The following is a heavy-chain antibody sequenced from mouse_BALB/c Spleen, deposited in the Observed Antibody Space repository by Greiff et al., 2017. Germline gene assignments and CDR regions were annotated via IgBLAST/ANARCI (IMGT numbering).Heavy chain of an antibody. CDR2: IYPSDSYT. D-gene: IGHD1-1*01. J-gene: IGHJ3*01. V-gene: IGHV1-69*02. CDR3: SREGNYYGSSYGFAY. CDR1: GYTFTSYW. Sequence: VQLQQPGAELVRPGASVKLSCKASGYTFTSYWINWVKQRPGQGLEWIGNIYPSDSYTNYNQKFKDKATLTVDKSSSTAYMQLSSPTSEDSAVYYCSREGNYYGSSYGFAYWGQGTLVTVSA.